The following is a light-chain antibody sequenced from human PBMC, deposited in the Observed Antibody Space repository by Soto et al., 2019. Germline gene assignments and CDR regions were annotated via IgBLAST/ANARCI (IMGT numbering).Light chain of an antibody. CDR1: SSDVGADKY. V-gene: IGLV2-8*01. J-gene: IGLJ3*02. CDR3: TSYVGSNIWV. Sequence: QSVLTQPPSASGSPGQSVTISCTGTSSDVGADKYVSWYQQYPGKAPKLMIYEVSKRPSGVPDRFSGSKSGNTASLTVSGLLAEDEADYYCTSYVGSNIWVFGGGTKLTVL. CDR2: EVS.